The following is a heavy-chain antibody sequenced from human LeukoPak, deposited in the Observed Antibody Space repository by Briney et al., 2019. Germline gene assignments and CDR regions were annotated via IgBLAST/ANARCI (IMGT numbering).Heavy chain of an antibody. V-gene: IGHV3-15*01. Sequence: GGSLRLSCAASGFTFSNAWLSWVRQAPGKGLEWVGCIKSKTDGGTTDYAAPVKGRFTISRDDSKNTLYLQMNSLKTEDTAVYYCTTDRYGNAFDIWGQGTMVTVSS. J-gene: IGHJ3*02. CDR2: IKSKTDGGTT. D-gene: IGHD3-16*02. CDR3: TTDRYGNAFDI. CDR1: GFTFSNAW.